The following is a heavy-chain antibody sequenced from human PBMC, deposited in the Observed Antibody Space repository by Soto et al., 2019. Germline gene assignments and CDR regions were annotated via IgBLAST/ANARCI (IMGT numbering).Heavy chain of an antibody. J-gene: IGHJ4*02. CDR2: ISYDGSNK. CDR3: ARDPKYSSGWHGDFDY. V-gene: IGHV3-30-3*01. Sequence: QVQLVESGGGVVQPGRSLRLSCAASGFTFSSYAMHWVRQAPGKGLEWVAVISYDGSNKYYADSMKGRFTISRDNSKNTLYLQMNSLRAEDTAVYYCARDPKYSSGWHGDFDYWGQGTLVTVSS. D-gene: IGHD6-19*01. CDR1: GFTFSSYA.